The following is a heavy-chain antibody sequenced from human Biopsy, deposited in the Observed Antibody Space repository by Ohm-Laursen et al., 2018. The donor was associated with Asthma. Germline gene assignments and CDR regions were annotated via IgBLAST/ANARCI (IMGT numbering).Heavy chain of an antibody. J-gene: IGHJ3*02. CDR1: GYTFINYA. V-gene: IGHV1-3*01. D-gene: IGHD3-9*01. Sequence: GATVEISCNASGYTFINYAIHWVRQAPGQRLEWMGWINAGNGNTKYSQKFQGRVTISRDTSASTAYMDLSSLRSEDTAVNYCARTYYDFLTGQVNDAFAMWGQGTMVTVSS. CDR3: ARTYYDFLTGQVNDAFAM. CDR2: INAGNGNT.